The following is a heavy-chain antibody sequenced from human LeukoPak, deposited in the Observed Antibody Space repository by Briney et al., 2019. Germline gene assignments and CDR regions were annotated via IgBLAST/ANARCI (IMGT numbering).Heavy chain of an antibody. Sequence: SETLSLTCAVYGGSFSGYYWSWIRQPPGKGLEWIGEINHSGSTNYNPSLKSRVTISVDTSKNQFSLKLSSVTAADTAVYYCARMFVLFTARFDPWGQGTLVTVSS. CDR1: GGSFSGYY. J-gene: IGHJ5*02. D-gene: IGHD2-15*01. CDR3: ARMFVLFTARFDP. V-gene: IGHV4-34*01. CDR2: INHSGST.